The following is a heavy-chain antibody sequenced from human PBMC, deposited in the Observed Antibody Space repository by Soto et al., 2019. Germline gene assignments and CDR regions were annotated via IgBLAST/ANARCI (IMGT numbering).Heavy chain of an antibody. D-gene: IGHD2-21*01. CDR1: GGTFNTYT. CDR2: FIPILDMA. Sequence: QVQVVQSRAEVKKPESSVKVSCKPSGGTFNTYTVNWVRLAPGHGLEWMGRFIPILDMANYAQKFQDRVTITADRSTFTAYMEPNSLTSDDTAVYYCAITYCRDNSCPRDFDFWGPGTRVTVSS. V-gene: IGHV1-69*02. CDR3: AITYCRDNSCPRDFDF. J-gene: IGHJ4*02.